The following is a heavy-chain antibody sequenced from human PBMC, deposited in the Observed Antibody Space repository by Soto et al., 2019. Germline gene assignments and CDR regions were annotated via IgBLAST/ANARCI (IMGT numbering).Heavy chain of an antibody. Sequence: ASVKVSCKASGGTFSSYAISWVRQAPGQGLEWMGGIIPIFGTANYAQKFQGRVTITADESTSTAYMELSSLRSEDTAVYYCARHPVDEYSSSGDYYGMDVWGQGTTVTVSS. CDR1: GGTFSSYA. CDR2: IIPIFGTA. CDR3: ARHPVDEYSSSGDYYGMDV. D-gene: IGHD6-6*01. V-gene: IGHV1-69*13. J-gene: IGHJ6*02.